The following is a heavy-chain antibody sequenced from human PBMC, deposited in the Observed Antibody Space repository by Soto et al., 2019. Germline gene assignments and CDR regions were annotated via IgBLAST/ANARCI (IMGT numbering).Heavy chain of an antibody. CDR2: IGTAGDT. Sequence: GGSLRLSCAASGFTFSSYDMHWVRQATGKGLEWVSAIGTAGDTYYPGSVKGRFTISRENAKNSLYLQMNSLRAGDTAVYYCARGPVAGLFDYWGQGTLVTVSS. V-gene: IGHV3-13*01. CDR1: GFTFSSYD. CDR3: ARGPVAGLFDY. D-gene: IGHD6-19*01. J-gene: IGHJ4*02.